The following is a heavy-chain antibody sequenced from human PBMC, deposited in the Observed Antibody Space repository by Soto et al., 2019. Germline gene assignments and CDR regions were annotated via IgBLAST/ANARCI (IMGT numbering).Heavy chain of an antibody. CDR3: AKDTQWPLAFDY. CDR1: GFTFSSYG. Sequence: GGSLRLSCAASGFTFSSYGMHWVRQAPGKGLEWVAVISYDGSNKYYADSVKGRFTISRDNSKNTLYLQMNSLRAEDTAVYYCAKDTQWPLAFDYWGQGTLVTVSS. V-gene: IGHV3-30*18. CDR2: ISYDGSNK. J-gene: IGHJ4*02. D-gene: IGHD2-8*01.